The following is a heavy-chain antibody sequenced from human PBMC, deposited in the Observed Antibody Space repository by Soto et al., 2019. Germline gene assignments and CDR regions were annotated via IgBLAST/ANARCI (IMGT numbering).Heavy chain of an antibody. V-gene: IGHV4-59*08. Sequence: PSETLSLTCTVSGGSISSYYWSWIRQPPGKGLEWIGYIYNSGSTNYNPSLKSRVTISVDTSKNQLSLNLSSVTAADTAVYYCASVVAVAGFFDYWGQGTLVTVSS. D-gene: IGHD6-19*01. CDR2: IYNSGST. CDR1: GGSISSYY. J-gene: IGHJ4*02. CDR3: ASVVAVAGFFDY.